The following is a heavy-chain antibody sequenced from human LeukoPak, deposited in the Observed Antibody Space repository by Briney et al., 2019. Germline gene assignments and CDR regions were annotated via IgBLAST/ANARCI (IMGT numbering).Heavy chain of an antibody. CDR1: GYTFSTYG. V-gene: IGHV1-18*01. Sequence: ASVTVSCKASGYTFSTYGITWVRQAPGQGLEYMGWISAYTGDTNSAEEFQGRVTLTTDTSTSTAYMHLRSLRSDDSAVYYCARMNDGLRGPTDFWGPGTLVIVSS. CDR2: ISAYTGDT. CDR3: ARMNDGLRGPTDF. J-gene: IGHJ4*02. D-gene: IGHD3-10*01.